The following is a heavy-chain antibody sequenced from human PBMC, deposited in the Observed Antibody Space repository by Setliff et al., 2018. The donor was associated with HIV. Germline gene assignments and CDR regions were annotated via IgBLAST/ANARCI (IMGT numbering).Heavy chain of an antibody. CDR1: GFTFSDYN. CDR3: ARDFRIIVPDVFDI. Sequence: GGSLRLSCTGSGFTFSDYNMNWVRQTPGKGLEWISYISGTTNTIYYADSVKGRFTISRDNSKNSLYLQMSSLRDEDTAVYYCARDFRIIVPDVFDIWGQGTMVTV. CDR2: ISGTTNTI. D-gene: IGHD2-15*01. V-gene: IGHV3-48*02. J-gene: IGHJ3*02.